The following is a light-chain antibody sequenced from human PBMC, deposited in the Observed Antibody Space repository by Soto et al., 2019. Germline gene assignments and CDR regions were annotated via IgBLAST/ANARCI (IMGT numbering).Light chain of an antibody. V-gene: IGKV3-11*01. CDR3: QQRSDWPLIT. Sequence: EIVMTQSPATLSVSPGERATLSCRASQSVSSNLAWYQQKPGQAPRLLIYGASMRATGIPDRFSGSGSGTDFTLTISSLEPEDCALYFCQQRSDWPLITFGQGTRLEI. CDR2: GAS. CDR1: QSVSSN. J-gene: IGKJ5*01.